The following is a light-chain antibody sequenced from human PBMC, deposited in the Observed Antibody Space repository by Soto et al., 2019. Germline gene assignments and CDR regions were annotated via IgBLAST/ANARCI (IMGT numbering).Light chain of an antibody. J-gene: IGLJ1*01. V-gene: IGLV2-14*01. CDR3: SSFTISSTLYV. Sequence: QSVLTQPASVSGSPGQSITISCAGTSSDIGGYNYVSWYQQHPGTAPKVIIYEVSNRPSGVSNRLSGSKSGNTASLTISGLQAEDEADYYCSSFTISSTLYVFGSGTKVTVL. CDR1: SSDIGGYNY. CDR2: EVS.